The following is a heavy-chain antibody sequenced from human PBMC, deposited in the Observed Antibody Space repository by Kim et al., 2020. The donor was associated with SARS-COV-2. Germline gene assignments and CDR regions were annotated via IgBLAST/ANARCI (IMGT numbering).Heavy chain of an antibody. D-gene: IGHD1-1*01. CDR2: ISYDGSNK. CDR1: GFTFSSYA. CDR3: ARGGLWGNENWFDP. J-gene: IGHJ5*02. V-gene: IGHV3-30*04. Sequence: GGSLRLSCAASGFTFSSYAMHWVRQAPGKGLEWVAVISYDGSNKYYADSVKGRFTISRDNSKNTLYLQMNSLRAEDTAVYYCARGGLWGNENWFDPWGQGTLVTVSS.